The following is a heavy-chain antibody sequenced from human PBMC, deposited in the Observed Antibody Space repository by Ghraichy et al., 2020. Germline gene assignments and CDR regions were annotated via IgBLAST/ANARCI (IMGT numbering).Heavy chain of an antibody. CDR2: IYHSGST. J-gene: IGHJ4*02. CDR1: GYSISSGYY. Sequence: SETLSLTCAVSGYSISSGYYWGWVRQPPGKGLEWIGSIYHSGSTYYNPYLKSRVTISVDTSKNQFSLKLSSVTAADTAMYYCASDYSNYRFAFWGQGTLVTVSS. D-gene: IGHD4-11*01. CDR3: ASDYSNYRFAF. V-gene: IGHV4-38-2*01.